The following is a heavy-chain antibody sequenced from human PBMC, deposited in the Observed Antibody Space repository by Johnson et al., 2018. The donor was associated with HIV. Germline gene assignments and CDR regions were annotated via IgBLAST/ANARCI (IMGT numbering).Heavy chain of an antibody. Sequence: VQLVESGGGVVRPGGSLRLSCAASGFIFDDYAMSWVRQAPGKGLEWVSGINWNGDNTGYADSVKGRFTISRDSAKNSLYLQMNSLRAEDTALYYCVRGDYDRSDAFDIWCQGTMVTVSS. J-gene: IGHJ3*02. CDR1: GFIFDDYA. V-gene: IGHV3-20*04. D-gene: IGHD3-22*01. CDR3: VRGDYDRSDAFDI. CDR2: INWNGDNT.